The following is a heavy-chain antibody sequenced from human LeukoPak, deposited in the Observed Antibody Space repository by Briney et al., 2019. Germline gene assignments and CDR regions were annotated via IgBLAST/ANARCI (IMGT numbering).Heavy chain of an antibody. D-gene: IGHD6-19*01. Sequence: GGSLRLSCAASGFTFSSYDMHWVRQATGKGLEWVSAIGTAGDTYYPGSVKGRFTISRENAKNSLYLQMNSLRAGDTAVYYCARAGNGWYDFDYWGQGTLVTVSS. J-gene: IGHJ4*02. V-gene: IGHV3-13*01. CDR3: ARAGNGWYDFDY. CDR1: GFTFSSYD. CDR2: IGTAGDT.